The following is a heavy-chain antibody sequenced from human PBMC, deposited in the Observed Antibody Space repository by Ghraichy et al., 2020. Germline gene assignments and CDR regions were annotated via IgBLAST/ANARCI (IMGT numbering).Heavy chain of an antibody. D-gene: IGHD1-26*01. J-gene: IGHJ4*02. CDR2: IASNVGTT. CDR1: GFTFTSYH. V-gene: IGHV3-23*01. Sequence: GESLNISCAASGFTFTSYHMTWVRQAPGKRLEWVSSIASNVGTTYYAGSVKGRFTISRDNSKNTLYLQMNSLRAEDTALYYCASSKLFATILDFGGQGTLVTVSS. CDR3: ASSKLFATILDF.